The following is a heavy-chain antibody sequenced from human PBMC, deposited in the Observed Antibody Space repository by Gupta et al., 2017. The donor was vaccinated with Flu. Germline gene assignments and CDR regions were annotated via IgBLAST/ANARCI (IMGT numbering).Heavy chain of an antibody. CDR3: AKQKSVVIFDS. CDR1: GFTFSSFA. D-gene: IGHD3-22*01. CDR2: ISGRGAPT. V-gene: IGHV3-23*01. J-gene: IGHJ4*02. Sequence: EVQLLDSGGGLVQPGGSLRLSCAASGFTFSSFAMGWVRQAPGKGLEWVASISGRGAPTYYADSVKGRFTISRDNSNNTLYLQMNSLRADDTAVYFCAKQKSVVIFDSWGQGALVTVSS.